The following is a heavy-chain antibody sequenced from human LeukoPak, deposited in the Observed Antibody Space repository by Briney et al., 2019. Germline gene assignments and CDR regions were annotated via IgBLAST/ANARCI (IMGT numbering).Heavy chain of an antibody. CDR3: ANGGVGFFGNFGELFAY. CDR1: GGSISSDTYY. V-gene: IGHV4-39*01. D-gene: IGHD3-10*01. Sequence: SETLSLSSTVSGGSISSDTYYWCWIRQPPGKGVEWIGNIYYSGSTYYNPSLKSRVTISVDTSKNQFSLKLSSVTAADTAVYYCANGGVGFFGNFGELFAYWGQGTLVTVSS. J-gene: IGHJ4*02. CDR2: IYYSGST.